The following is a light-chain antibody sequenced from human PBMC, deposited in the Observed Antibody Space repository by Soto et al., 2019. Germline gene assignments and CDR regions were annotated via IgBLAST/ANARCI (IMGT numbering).Light chain of an antibody. CDR1: SSNIGSNT. CDR2: EGN. V-gene: IGLV2-23*01. Sequence: QSVLTQPPSASGPPGQRVTISCSGGSSNIGSNTVHWYQQHPGKAPKLLIYEGNKRPSGVSNRFSGSKSGNTASLTVSGLQAEDEADYYCCSYAGSSAFYVFGTGTKATVL. J-gene: IGLJ1*01. CDR3: CSYAGSSAFYV.